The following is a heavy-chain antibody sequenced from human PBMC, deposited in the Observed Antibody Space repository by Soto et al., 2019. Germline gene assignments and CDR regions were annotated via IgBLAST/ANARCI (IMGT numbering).Heavy chain of an antibody. V-gene: IGHV4-31*03. Sequence: SETRSLTGTFPGASISSVGYYWSWIRQHPGKGLEWIGYIYYSGSTYYTPSLKSRVTISVDTSKNQFSLKLSSVTAADTAVYYCARAPTPWGQGTLVTVSS. CDR1: GASISSVGYY. CDR2: IYYSGST. CDR3: ARAPTP. J-gene: IGHJ5*02.